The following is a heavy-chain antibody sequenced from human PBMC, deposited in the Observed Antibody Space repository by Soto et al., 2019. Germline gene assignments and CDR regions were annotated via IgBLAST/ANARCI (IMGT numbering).Heavy chain of an antibody. CDR2: IFYTGRT. V-gene: IGHV4-39*01. J-gene: IGHJ6*02. D-gene: IGHD2-8*01. Sequence: LSLTSTISLGSIRNPSYYWGWFRQPPGKGLEWIGDIFYTGRTYYSPSLKSRVTISVDTSKEQFSLNLTSVTAADTAVYYCASTKGRSTWPGLGGYYYYGMDVWGQGTTVTVSS. CDR3: ASTKGRSTWPGLGGYYYYGMDV. CDR1: LGSIRNPSYY.